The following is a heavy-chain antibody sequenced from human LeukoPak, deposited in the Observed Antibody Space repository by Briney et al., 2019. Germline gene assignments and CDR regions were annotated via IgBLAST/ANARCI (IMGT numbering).Heavy chain of an antibody. D-gene: IGHD3-10*01. V-gene: IGHV4-34*01. Sequence: SETLSLTCAVYGGSFSGYYWSWIRQPPGKGLEGIGEINHSGSTNYNPSLKSRVTISVDTSKNQFSLKLSSVTAADTAAYYCARGPITMVRGVKPPLNWFDPWGQGTLVTVSS. CDR2: INHSGST. CDR1: GGSFSGYY. J-gene: IGHJ5*02. CDR3: ARGPITMVRGVKPPLNWFDP.